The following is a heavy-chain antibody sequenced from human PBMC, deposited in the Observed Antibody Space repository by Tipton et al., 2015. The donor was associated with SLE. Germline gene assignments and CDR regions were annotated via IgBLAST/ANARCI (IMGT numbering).Heavy chain of an antibody. CDR2: ISYDESIK. CDR1: GYAFPTYA. D-gene: IGHD3-3*01. Sequence: QLVQSGGGEVQPGRSLRLSCAASGYAFPTYAMHWVRQAPGKGLEWVAVISYDESIKYYADSVKGRFTISRDNSKNTLYLQMNSLRDEDTAVYYCAKLGLGVVIDYWGQGTLVTVSS. V-gene: IGHV3-30*18. J-gene: IGHJ4*02. CDR3: AKLGLGVVIDY.